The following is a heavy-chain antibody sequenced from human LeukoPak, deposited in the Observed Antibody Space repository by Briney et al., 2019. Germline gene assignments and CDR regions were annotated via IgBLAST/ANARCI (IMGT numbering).Heavy chain of an antibody. CDR1: GFTFSSYA. CDR2: ISWNSGSI. CDR3: AKESSGYYD. J-gene: IGHJ4*02. Sequence: GGSLRLSCAVSGFTFSSYAMHWVRQAPGKGLEWVSGISWNSGSIGYADSVKGRFTISRDNAKNSLYLQMNSLRAEDTALYYCAKESSGYYDWGQGTLVTVSS. D-gene: IGHD3-22*01. V-gene: IGHV3-9*01.